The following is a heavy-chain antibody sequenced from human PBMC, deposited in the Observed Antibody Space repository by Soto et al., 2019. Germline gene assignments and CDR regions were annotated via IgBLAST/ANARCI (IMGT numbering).Heavy chain of an antibody. D-gene: IGHD3-3*01. V-gene: IGHV3-21*01. J-gene: IGHJ4*02. Sequence: GGSLRLSCAASGFTFSSYSMNWVRQAPGKGLEWVSSISSSSSYIYYADSVKGRFTISRDNAKNSLYLQMNSLRAEDTAVYYCARVNGNYDFWSGYHGSADFDYWGQGTLVTVSS. CDR1: GFTFSSYS. CDR3: ARVNGNYDFWSGYHGSADFDY. CDR2: ISSSSSYI.